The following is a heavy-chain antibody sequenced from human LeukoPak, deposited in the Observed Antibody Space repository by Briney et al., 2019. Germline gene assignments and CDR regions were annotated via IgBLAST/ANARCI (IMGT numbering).Heavy chain of an antibody. V-gene: IGHV3-48*02. Sequence: GGSLRLSCAASGFTFSSYSMNWVRQAPGKGLEWVSYISSSSSTIYYADSVKGRFTISRDNAKNSLYLQMSSLRDEDTAVYYCARELRIGEDFQHWGQGTLVTVSS. D-gene: IGHD2/OR15-2a*01. CDR1: GFTFSSYS. J-gene: IGHJ1*01. CDR3: ARELRIGEDFQH. CDR2: ISSSSSTI.